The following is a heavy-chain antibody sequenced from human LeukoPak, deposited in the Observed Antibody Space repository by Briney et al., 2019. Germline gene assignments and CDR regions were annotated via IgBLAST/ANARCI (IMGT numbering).Heavy chain of an antibody. Sequence: ASVKVSCKASGYTFTGYYMHWARQAPGQGLEWMGWINPNSGGTNYAQKFQGRVTMTRDTSISTAYMELSRLRSDDTAVYYCARDRRAAAGTPYFDYWGQGTLVTVSS. J-gene: IGHJ4*02. V-gene: IGHV1-2*02. CDR1: GYTFTGYY. CDR3: ARDRRAAAGTPYFDY. CDR2: INPNSGGT. D-gene: IGHD6-13*01.